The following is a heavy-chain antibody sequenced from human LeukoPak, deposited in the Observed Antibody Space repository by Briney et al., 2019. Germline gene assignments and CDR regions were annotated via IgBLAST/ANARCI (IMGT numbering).Heavy chain of an antibody. Sequence: GGSLRLSCAASGFTFSSYGMHWVRQAPGKGLEWVAVSYDGSNKYYADSVKGRFTISRDNSKNSLYLQMNSLRAEDTAVYYCARDRLVEAAGDFDYWGQGTLVTVSS. CDR1: GFTFSSYG. J-gene: IGHJ4*02. V-gene: IGHV3-30*03. CDR3: ARDRLVEAAGDFDY. D-gene: IGHD6-13*01. CDR2: SYDGSNK.